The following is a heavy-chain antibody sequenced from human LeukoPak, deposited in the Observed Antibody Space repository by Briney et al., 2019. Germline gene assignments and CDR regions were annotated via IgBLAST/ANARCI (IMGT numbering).Heavy chain of an antibody. CDR3: ARAIYRGSRFDY. D-gene: IGHD1-26*01. CDR2: INHSGST. V-gene: IGHV4-34*01. Sequence: PSETLSLTCAVHGGSFSGYYWSWIRQPPGKGLEWIGEINHSGSTNYNPSLKSRVTISVDTSKNQFSLKLSSVTAADTAVYYCARAIYRGSRFDYWGQGTLVTVSS. J-gene: IGHJ4*02. CDR1: GGSFSGYY.